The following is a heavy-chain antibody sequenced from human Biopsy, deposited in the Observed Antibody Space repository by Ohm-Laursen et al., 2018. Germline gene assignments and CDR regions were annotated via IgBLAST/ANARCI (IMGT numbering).Heavy chain of an antibody. D-gene: IGHD2-15*01. CDR3: ARPMSRVVAYGMDV. J-gene: IGHJ6*02. CDR2: IGGSGGGT. V-gene: IGHV3-23*01. CDR1: GLRFSMYA. Sequence: SLRLSCAASGLRFSMYAMSWVRQAPGKGLEWVSAIGGSGGGTYYADSVKGRLTISRDDSKNTVYLQMNSLRVEDRAVYYCARPMSRVVAYGMDVWGQGTTVTASS.